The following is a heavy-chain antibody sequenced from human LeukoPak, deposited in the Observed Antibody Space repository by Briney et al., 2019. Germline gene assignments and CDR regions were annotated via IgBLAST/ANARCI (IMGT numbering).Heavy chain of an antibody. V-gene: IGHV1-2*02. CDR1: GYTFNDYY. CDR2: INPHSDGR. CDR3: TRENSANFSGPRFDAFDI. Sequence: ASVKVSCKASGYTFNDYYIHWVRQVPGQGLEWMGWINPHSDGRNYAQKFLGRVTMTRDTSINTAYMEVTRLRSDDTAVYYCTRENSANFSGPRFDAFDIWGQGTVVTVSS. J-gene: IGHJ3*02. D-gene: IGHD1-26*01.